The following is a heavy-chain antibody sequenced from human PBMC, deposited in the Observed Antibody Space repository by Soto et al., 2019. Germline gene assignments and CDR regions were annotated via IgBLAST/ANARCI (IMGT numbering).Heavy chain of an antibody. Sequence: QVQLVQSGAEVKKPGSSVKVSCKASGGTFSSYAISWVRQAPGQGLKWMGGIIPIFGTANYAQKFQGRVTITADKSTSTAYMELSSLRSEDTAVYYCARGLSNDYVFWCGITYYYYYGMDVWGQGTTVTVSS. D-gene: IGHD3-3*01. J-gene: IGHJ6*02. V-gene: IGHV1-69*06. CDR2: IIPIFGTA. CDR3: ARGLSNDYVFWCGITYYYYYGMDV. CDR1: GGTFSSYA.